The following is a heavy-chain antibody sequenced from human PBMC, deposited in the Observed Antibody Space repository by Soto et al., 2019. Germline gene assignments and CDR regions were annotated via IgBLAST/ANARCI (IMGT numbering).Heavy chain of an antibody. J-gene: IGHJ6*01. Sequence: GGSLELSFPAPGLTFGDSSMTWIAQPPGRGLEWISYITFSGNTVYYADSLKGRFTISRDNAKNSLYLQMNRLRAEDTAVYYGSRSSWRAPCGMDVRCQGLTGSRSS. CDR1: GLTFGDSS. D-gene: IGHD2-2*01. V-gene: IGHV3-11*01. CDR2: ITFSGNTV. CDR3: SRSSWRAPCGMDV.